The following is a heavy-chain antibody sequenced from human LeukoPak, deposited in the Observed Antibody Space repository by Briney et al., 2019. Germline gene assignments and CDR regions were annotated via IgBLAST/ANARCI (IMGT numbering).Heavy chain of an antibody. CDR3: AKDAQRGFDYSNSLEF. CDR2: IWSDGTNR. D-gene: IGHD4-11*01. Sequence: PGESLRLSCVASGFTFSHFAFHWVRQAPGKWLEWGAVIWSDGTNRYYGDSVKGRFIIYRDDSKNTIYLQMNSLRAEDTAVYYCAKDAQRGFDYSNSLEFWGQGSLVTVSS. V-gene: IGHV3-33*06. J-gene: IGHJ4*02. CDR1: GFTFSHFA.